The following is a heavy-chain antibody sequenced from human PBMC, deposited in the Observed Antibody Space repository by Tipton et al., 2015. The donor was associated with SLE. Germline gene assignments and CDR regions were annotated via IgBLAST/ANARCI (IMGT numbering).Heavy chain of an antibody. V-gene: IGHV1-8*01. CDR2: MNPDNGDT. J-gene: IGHJ4*02. CDR3: ANYFYDATGYQSVDD. CDR1: GYIFASYD. D-gene: IGHD3-22*01. Sequence: QLVQSGPEVKKPGASVKVSCKASGYIFASYDINWVRQATGQGLEWMGWMNPDNGDTGYAQKFQGRVTMTRSSSISTAYMELSSLNSEDTAVYYCANYFYDATGYQSVDDWGQGALVTVSS.